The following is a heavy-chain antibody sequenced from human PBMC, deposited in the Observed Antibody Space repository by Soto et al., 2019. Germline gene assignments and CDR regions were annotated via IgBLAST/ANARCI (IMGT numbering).Heavy chain of an antibody. J-gene: IGHJ5*02. CDR2: IHYSGST. D-gene: IGHD6-13*01. CDR1: GGSISGEGYY. Sequence: QVQLQESGPGLVEPSQTLSLTCTVSGGSISGEGYYWSWIRQYSGRGLEWIGYIHYSGSTYSNPSLNVRVTISVDTSKTQFFLKLTSVTAADTAGYYCARAWTATAGWANWFDRWGQGTLVTVSS. V-gene: IGHV4-31*03. CDR3: ARAWTATAGWANWFDR.